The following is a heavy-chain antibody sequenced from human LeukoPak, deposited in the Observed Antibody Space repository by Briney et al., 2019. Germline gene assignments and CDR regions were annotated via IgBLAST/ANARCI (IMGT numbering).Heavy chain of an antibody. CDR1: GGTFSSYA. CDR2: IISIFGTA. V-gene: IGHV1-69*13. Sequence: SVNVSCKASGGTFSSYAISWVRQAPGQGLEWMGGIISIFGTANYAQKFQGRVTITADESTSTAYMELSSLRSEDTAVYYCARDTRLGGSYLGYYGMDVWRQGTTVTVSS. D-gene: IGHD1-26*01. CDR3: ARDTRLGGSYLGYYGMDV. J-gene: IGHJ6*02.